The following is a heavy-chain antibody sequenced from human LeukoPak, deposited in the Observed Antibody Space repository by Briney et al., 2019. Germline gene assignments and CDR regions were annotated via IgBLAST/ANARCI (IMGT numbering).Heavy chain of an antibody. V-gene: IGHV3-9*01. J-gene: IGHJ4*02. Sequence: PGRSLRLSCAVSGFTFDDYAMHWVRQVPGKGLEWVSGINWNSDSIGYADSVKGRFTISRDNAKNSLYLQMNSLRAEDTAVYYCARLWFGEFLGVDYWGQGTLVTVSS. CDR3: ARLWFGEFLGVDY. D-gene: IGHD3-10*01. CDR1: GFTFDDYA. CDR2: INWNSDSI.